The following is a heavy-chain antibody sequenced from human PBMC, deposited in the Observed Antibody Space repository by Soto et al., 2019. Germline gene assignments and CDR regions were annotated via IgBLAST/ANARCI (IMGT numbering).Heavy chain of an antibody. V-gene: IGHV1-3*01. D-gene: IGHD3-10*01. CDR1: GYTFTTYA. Sequence: QVQLVQSGAEVKKPGASVKVSCKASGYTFTTYAMHWVRQAPGQRLEWMGWINAAIGNTKYSQKFQGSVTITRDTSAKTAYRELSSRRSEDTAVYYCARRNVYGSGSYSFDYGGQGTLVTVSS. CDR2: INAAIGNT. CDR3: ARRNVYGSGSYSFDY. J-gene: IGHJ4*02.